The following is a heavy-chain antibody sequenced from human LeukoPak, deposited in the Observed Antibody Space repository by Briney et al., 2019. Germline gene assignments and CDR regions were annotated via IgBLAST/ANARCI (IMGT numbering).Heavy chain of an antibody. D-gene: IGHD2-15*01. CDR3: ARAVVVAATFGFWFDP. V-gene: IGHV1-69*06. J-gene: IGHJ5*02. CDR2: IIPIFGTA. CDR1: GGTFSSYA. Sequence: ASVKVSCKASGGTFSSYAISWVRQAPGQGLEWMGGIIPIFGTANYAQKFQGRVTITADKSTSTAYMELSSLRSEDTAVYYCARAVVVAATFGFWFDPWGQGTLVTVSS.